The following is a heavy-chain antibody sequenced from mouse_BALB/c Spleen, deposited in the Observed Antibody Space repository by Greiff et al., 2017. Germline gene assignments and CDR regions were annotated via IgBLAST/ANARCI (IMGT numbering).Heavy chain of an antibody. CDR1: GFTFSSFG. CDR2: ISSGSSTI. J-gene: IGHJ2*01. V-gene: IGHV5-17*02. D-gene: IGHD1-1*01. Sequence: EVQLVESGGGLVQPGGSRKLSCAASGFTFSSFGMHWVRQAPEKGLEWVAYISSGSSTIYYADTVKGRFTISRDNPKNTLFLQMTSLRSEDTAMYYCARSLYGGVDYWGQGTTLTVSS. CDR3: ARSLYGGVDY.